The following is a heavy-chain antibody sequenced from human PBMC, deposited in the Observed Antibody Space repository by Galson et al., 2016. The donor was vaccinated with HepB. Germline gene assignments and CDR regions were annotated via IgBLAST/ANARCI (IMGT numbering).Heavy chain of an antibody. Sequence: SLRLSCAASGFTFSSYGMHWVRQAPGKGLEWVAVISYDGSSKYYADSVKGRFTISRDNSKNTLYVQMNSLRAEDTAVYYCAKSVGILLWLDHAFDIWGQGTMVTVSS. CDR1: GFTFSSYG. V-gene: IGHV3-30*18. D-gene: IGHD5-18*01. J-gene: IGHJ3*02. CDR3: AKSVGILLWLDHAFDI. CDR2: ISYDGSSK.